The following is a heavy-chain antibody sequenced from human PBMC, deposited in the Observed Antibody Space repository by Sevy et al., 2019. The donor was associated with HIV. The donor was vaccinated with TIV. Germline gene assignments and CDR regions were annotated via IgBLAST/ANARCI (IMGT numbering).Heavy chain of an antibody. V-gene: IGHV3-53*01. CDR1: GFTVSSNY. Sequence: GGSLRLSCAASGFTVSSNYMSWVRQAPGKGLEWVSVIYSGGSTYYADPVKGRFTISRDNSKNTLYLQMNSLRAEDTAVYYCASGVGAAPFDYWGQGTLVTVSS. J-gene: IGHJ4*02. CDR3: ASGVGAAPFDY. CDR2: IYSGGST. D-gene: IGHD1-26*01.